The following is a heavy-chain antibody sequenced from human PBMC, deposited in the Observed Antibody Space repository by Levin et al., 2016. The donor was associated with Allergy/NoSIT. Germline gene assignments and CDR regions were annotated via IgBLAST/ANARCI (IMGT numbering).Heavy chain of an antibody. CDR2: INTDTGKA. CDR3: ARAEWQQLAAFVS. D-gene: IGHD6-13*01. Sequence: WVRQAPGQGLEWMGWINTDTGKATYAPGFRGRFVFSLDTSVTTAYLQISSLKTEDTAVYYCARAEWQQLAAFVSWGQGTPVTVSS. V-gene: IGHV7-4-1*02. J-gene: IGHJ4*02.